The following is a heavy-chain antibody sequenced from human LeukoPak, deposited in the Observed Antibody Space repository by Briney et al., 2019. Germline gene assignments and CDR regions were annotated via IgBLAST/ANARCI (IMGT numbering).Heavy chain of an antibody. CDR2: IKQDGSEK. V-gene: IGHV3-7*01. D-gene: IGHD3-3*01. CDR3: ARHGVLRFLEWSQNWFDP. CDR1: GFTFSSYW. Sequence: GGSLRLSCAASGFTFSSYWMSWVRQAPGKGLEWVANIKQDGSEKYYVDSVKGRFTISRDNAKNSLYLQMNSLRAEDTAVYYCARHGVLRFLEWSQNWFDPWGQGTLVTVSS. J-gene: IGHJ5*02.